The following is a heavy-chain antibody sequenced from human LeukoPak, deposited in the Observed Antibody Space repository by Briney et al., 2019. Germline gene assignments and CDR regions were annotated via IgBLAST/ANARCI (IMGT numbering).Heavy chain of an antibody. CDR1: GGSISSSSYY. CDR2: IYYSGST. Sequence: KASETLSLTCTVSGGSISSSSYYWGWIRQPPGKGLEWIGSIYYSGSTYYNPSLKSRVTISVDTSKNQFSLKLSSVTAADTAPYYCARLHYSSWSFDYWGQGTLVTVSS. CDR3: ARLHYSSWSFDY. J-gene: IGHJ4*02. V-gene: IGHV4-39*01. D-gene: IGHD6-6*01.